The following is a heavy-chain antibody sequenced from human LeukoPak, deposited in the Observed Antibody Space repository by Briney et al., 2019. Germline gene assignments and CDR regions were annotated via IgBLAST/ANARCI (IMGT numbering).Heavy chain of an antibody. J-gene: IGHJ5*02. D-gene: IGHD6-13*01. CDR1: GYTFTIYY. CDR3: ARDRQVRHIAAAGNNWFDP. Sequence: ASVTVSCKASGYTFTIYYMHWVRQAPGQGLEWMGLINPSGGSTSYAQKFQGRVTMTRDTSTSTVYMELSSLRSEDTAVYYCARDRQVRHIAAAGNNWFDPWGQGTLVTVSS. CDR2: INPSGGST. V-gene: IGHV1-46*01.